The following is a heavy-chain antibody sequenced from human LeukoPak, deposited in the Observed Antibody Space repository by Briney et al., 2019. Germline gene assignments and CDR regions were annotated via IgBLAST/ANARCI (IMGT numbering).Heavy chain of an antibody. V-gene: IGHV4-59*01. CDR2: IYYSGST. CDR3: ARVAGYNYLDY. CDR1: GGSISSYY. Sequence: PSETLSPTCSVSGGSISSYYWSWVRQPPGKGLEWIGYIYYSGSTNYNPSLKSRVTISVDTSKNQFSLKLSSVTAADTAVYYCARVAGYNYLDYWGQGALVTVSS. D-gene: IGHD5-24*01. J-gene: IGHJ4*02.